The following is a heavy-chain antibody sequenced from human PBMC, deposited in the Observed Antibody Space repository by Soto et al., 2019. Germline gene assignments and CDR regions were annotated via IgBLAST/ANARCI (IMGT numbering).Heavy chain of an antibody. CDR1: GYTFTGYY. CDR2: INPNSGGT. CDR3: ARARGGYYDSSGYYPHGYYYGMDV. D-gene: IGHD3-22*01. Sequence: ASVKVSCKASGYTFTGYYMHWVRQAPGQGLEWMGWINPNSGGTIYAQKFQGRVTMTRDTSISTAYMELSRLRSDDTAVYYCARARGGYYDSSGYYPHGYYYGMDVWGQGTTVTVSS. V-gene: IGHV1-2*02. J-gene: IGHJ6*02.